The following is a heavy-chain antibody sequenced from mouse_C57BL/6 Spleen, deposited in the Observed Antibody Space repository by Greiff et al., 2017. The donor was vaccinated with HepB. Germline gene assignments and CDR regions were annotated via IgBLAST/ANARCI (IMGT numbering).Heavy chain of an antibody. CDR3: ARHSLYYYGSSYIDY. Sequence: EVMLVESGGGLVKPGGSLKLSCAASGFTFSSYTMSWVRQTPEKRLEWVATISGGGGNTYYPDSVKGRFTISRDNAKNTLYLQMSSLRSEDTALYYCARHSLYYYGSSYIDYWGQGTTLTVSS. V-gene: IGHV5-9*01. J-gene: IGHJ2*01. CDR1: GFTFSSYT. D-gene: IGHD1-1*01. CDR2: ISGGGGNT.